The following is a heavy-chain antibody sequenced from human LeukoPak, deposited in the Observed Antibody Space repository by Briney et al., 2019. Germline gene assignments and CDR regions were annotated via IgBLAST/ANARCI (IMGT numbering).Heavy chain of an antibody. CDR2: ISSSSSYI. Sequence: GGSLRLSCAASGFTFSSYSMNWVRQAPGKGLEWVSSISSSSSYIYYADSVKGRFTISRDNAKNSLYLQMNSLRAEDTAVYYCARGLQITKYGGYDGYWGQGTLVTVSS. D-gene: IGHD5-12*01. V-gene: IGHV3-21*01. CDR1: GFTFSSYS. J-gene: IGHJ4*02. CDR3: ARGLQITKYGGYDGY.